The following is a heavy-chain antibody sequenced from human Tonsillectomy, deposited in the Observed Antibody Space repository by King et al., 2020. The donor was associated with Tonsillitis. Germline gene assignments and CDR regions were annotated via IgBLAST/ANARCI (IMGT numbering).Heavy chain of an antibody. D-gene: IGHD7-27*01. V-gene: IGHV1-69*01. Sequence: VQLVQSGAEVKKPGSSVKVSCKASGGTFSTYTINWVRQAPGQGLEWMGGIIPIFGTANYAQKFHDRVTITTDESTSTAYMELSSLRFEDTAVYYLARGWVESDWGEDYFDYWGQGTLVTVSS. J-gene: IGHJ4*02. CDR1: GGTFSTYT. CDR2: IIPIFGTA. CDR3: ARGWVESDWGEDYFDY.